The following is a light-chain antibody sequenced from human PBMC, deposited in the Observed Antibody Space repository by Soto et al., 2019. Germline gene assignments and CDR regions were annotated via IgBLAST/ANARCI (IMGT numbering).Light chain of an antibody. CDR3: QHYNSYSEA. CDR1: QTISSW. V-gene: IGKV1-5*03. J-gene: IGKJ1*01. Sequence: DIQMTQSPSTLSGSLGARVTINCRASQTISSWLAWYQQKPGKAPKLLIYKASTLKSGVPSRFSGSGSGTEFTLTISSLQPDDFATYYCQHYNSYSEAFGQGTKVDI. CDR2: KAS.